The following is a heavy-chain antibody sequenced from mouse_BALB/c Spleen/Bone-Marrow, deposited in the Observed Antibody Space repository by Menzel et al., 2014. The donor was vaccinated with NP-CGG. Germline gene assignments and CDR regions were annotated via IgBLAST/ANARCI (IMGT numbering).Heavy chain of an antibody. CDR3: AREDGYFHYYAVDY. CDR1: GFSLTSYG. Sequence: VKLVESGPGLVAPSQSLSITCTVSGFSLTSYGVHWVRQPPGKGLEWLGIIWAGGSTNYNSALMSRLSISKDNSKSQXFLKMNSLQTDDTAMYYCAREDGYFHYYAVDYWGQGTSVTVSS. V-gene: IGHV2-9*02. D-gene: IGHD2-3*01. CDR2: IWAGGST. J-gene: IGHJ4*01.